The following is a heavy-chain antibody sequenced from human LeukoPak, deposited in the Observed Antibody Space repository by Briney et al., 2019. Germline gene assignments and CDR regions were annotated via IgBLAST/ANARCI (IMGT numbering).Heavy chain of an antibody. Sequence: PGRSLRLACAASGFTFSRYGMHWVRQAPGKGLEWVAVIWSDGSKKYYAESVKGRFIISRDNSKNTLYLQMNSLTVEDTAVFYCARDLGHCSGNSCYSWYYYDYWGQGTLVTVSS. CDR3: ARDLGHCSGNSCYSWYYYDY. V-gene: IGHV3-33*01. D-gene: IGHD2-15*01. J-gene: IGHJ4*02. CDR2: IWSDGSKK. CDR1: GFTFSRYG.